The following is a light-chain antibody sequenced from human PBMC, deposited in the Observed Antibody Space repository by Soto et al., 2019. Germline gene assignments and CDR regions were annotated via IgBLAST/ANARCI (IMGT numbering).Light chain of an antibody. Sequence: QSVLTQPPSVSGAPGQRVTISCTGSSSNIGAGYEVHWYQQLPGTAPKLIIYANSKRPTGVPDRFSGSKSGTSASLAITGLQAEDEADYYCSSYTSGYTLVIFGGGTKVTVL. CDR1: SSNIGAGYE. CDR2: ANS. V-gene: IGLV1-40*01. CDR3: SSYTSGYTLVI. J-gene: IGLJ2*01.